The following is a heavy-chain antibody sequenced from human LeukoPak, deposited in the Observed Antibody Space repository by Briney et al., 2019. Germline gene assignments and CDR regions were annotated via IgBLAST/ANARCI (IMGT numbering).Heavy chain of an antibody. D-gene: IGHD6-13*01. CDR1: GGSISSYY. J-gene: IGHJ6*02. CDR3: ARGGESIAAADQWDYYYYGMDV. V-gene: IGHV4-59*01. Sequence: SETLSLTCTVSGGSISSYYWSWIRQPPGKGLERIGYIYYSGSTNYNPSLKSRVTISVDTSKNQFSLKLSSVSAADTAVYYCARGGESIAAADQWDYYYYGMDVWGQGTTVTVSS. CDR2: IYYSGST.